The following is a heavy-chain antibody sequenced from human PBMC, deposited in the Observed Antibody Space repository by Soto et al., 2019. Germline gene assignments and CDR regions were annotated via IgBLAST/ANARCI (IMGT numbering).Heavy chain of an antibody. V-gene: IGHV3-30*18. CDR1: GFTFSNYG. CDR3: AKGLDFWSGYYPSENYYYGMDV. J-gene: IGHJ6*02. D-gene: IGHD3-3*01. CDR2: ISYDGSSK. Sequence: PGGALRLSCAAAGFTFSNYGIHWVRQAPGKGLEWVAVISYDGSSKYYADSVKGRFTIPRDNYKNTLYLQTNSLRDEDTAVYYCAKGLDFWSGYYPSENYYYGMDVWGQGTKVTFAS.